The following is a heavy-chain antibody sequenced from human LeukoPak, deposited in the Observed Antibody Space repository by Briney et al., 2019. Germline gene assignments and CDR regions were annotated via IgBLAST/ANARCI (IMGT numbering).Heavy chain of an antibody. D-gene: IGHD3-10*01. J-gene: IGHJ4*02. Sequence: SETLSLTCTVSGGSISTYFWSWIRQPPGKGLEWIGRIYDSGTNYNPSLKSRVTMSADTSKNQFSLKLSSVTAADTAVYFCAREVIIRGVTHFDYWGQGALVTVSS. CDR3: AREVIIRGVTHFDY. V-gene: IGHV4-4*07. CDR1: GGSISTYF. CDR2: IYDSGT.